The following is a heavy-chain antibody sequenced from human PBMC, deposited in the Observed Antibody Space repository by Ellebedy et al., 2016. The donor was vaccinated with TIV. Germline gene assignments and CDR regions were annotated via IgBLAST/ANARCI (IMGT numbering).Heavy chain of an antibody. CDR3: AREFLQLRQDWFDP. V-gene: IGHV1-8*01. Sequence: ASVKVSXKASSYSFVSYGISWIRQAPGQGLEWMGWMNPKSGNSGYAQKFQGRVTMTRDTSISTAYMELSSLRSDDTAVYYCAREFLQLRQDWFDPWGQGTLVTVSS. CDR2: MNPKSGNS. CDR1: SYSFVSYG. J-gene: IGHJ5*02. D-gene: IGHD5-24*01.